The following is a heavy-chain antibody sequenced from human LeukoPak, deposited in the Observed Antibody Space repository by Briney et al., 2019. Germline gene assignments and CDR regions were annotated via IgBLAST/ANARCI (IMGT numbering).Heavy chain of an antibody. J-gene: IGHJ4*02. D-gene: IGHD4-17*01. V-gene: IGHV3-21*01. CDR2: ISSSSSYI. CDR1: GFPFSSYS. CDR3: ARDSYGDCVAEY. Sequence: GGSLRLSCAASGFPFSSYSMNWVRQAPGKGLEWVSSISSSSSYIYYADSVRGRFTISRDNAKNSLYLQMNSLRAEDTAAYYCARDSYGDCVAEYWGQGTLVTVSS.